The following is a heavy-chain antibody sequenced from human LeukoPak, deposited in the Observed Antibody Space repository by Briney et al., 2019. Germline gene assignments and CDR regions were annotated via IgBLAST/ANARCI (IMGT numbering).Heavy chain of an antibody. V-gene: IGHV3-23*01. CDR2: ISGSGGRT. CDR3: AKGLQLWSNFAY. J-gene: IGHJ4*02. CDR1: GFTFSSYA. D-gene: IGHD5-18*01. Sequence: RAGRSLRFSCAAAGFTFSSYAMSWVRQAPGKGLEWVSAISGSGGRTYYADSVKGRFTISRDNSKNTLYLQMNSLRAEYTAVYYCAKGLQLWSNFAYWGQGTLVTVSS.